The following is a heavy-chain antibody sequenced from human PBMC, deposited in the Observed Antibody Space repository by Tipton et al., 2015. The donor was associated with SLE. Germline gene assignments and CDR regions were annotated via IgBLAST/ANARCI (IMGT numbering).Heavy chain of an antibody. D-gene: IGHD6-19*01. Sequence: QLVQSGAEVKKPGASVKVSCKASGYTFSSYDINWVRQASGEGLEWMGSMNPDSGNTAYAQIFQHRVSMTRDASTSTAYMELTSLRSEDTAVYYCARAGGWSFDYWGQGTLVTVSS. CDR3: ARAGGWSFDY. J-gene: IGHJ4*02. V-gene: IGHV1-8*01. CDR2: MNPDSGNT. CDR1: GYTFSSYD.